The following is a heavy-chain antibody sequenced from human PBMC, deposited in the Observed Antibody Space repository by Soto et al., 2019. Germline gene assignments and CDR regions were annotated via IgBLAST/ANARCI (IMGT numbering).Heavy chain of an antibody. D-gene: IGHD3-22*01. Sequence: QVQLVQSGAEVKKPGSSVKASCKASGGTFSSYAISWVRQAPGQGLEWMGGIIPIFGTANYAQKFQGRVTITADESTSTAYMELSSLRSEDTAVYYCARVRRDSSGYSIYYFDYWGQGTLVTVSS. CDR2: IIPIFGTA. V-gene: IGHV1-69*01. CDR1: GGTFSSYA. CDR3: ARVRRDSSGYSIYYFDY. J-gene: IGHJ4*02.